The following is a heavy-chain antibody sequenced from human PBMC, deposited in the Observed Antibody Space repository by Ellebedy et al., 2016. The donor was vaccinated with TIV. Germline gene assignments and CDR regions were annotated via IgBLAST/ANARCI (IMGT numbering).Heavy chain of an antibody. D-gene: IGHD3-22*01. Sequence: PGGSLRLSCAASGFTFSSYAMSWVRQAPGKGLEWVSTISNTGSRTYYADSVEGRFIISRDNSKKTLYLQMNSLRAEDKAVYYCAKGRGGGSDSSAPRYYFVYWGLGTLVTVSS. J-gene: IGHJ4*02. V-gene: IGHV3-23*01. CDR2: ISNTGSRT. CDR1: GFTFSSYA. CDR3: AKGRGGGSDSSAPRYYFVY.